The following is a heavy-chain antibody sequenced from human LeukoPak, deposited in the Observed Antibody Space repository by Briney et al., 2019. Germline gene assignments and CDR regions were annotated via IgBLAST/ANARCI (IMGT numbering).Heavy chain of an antibody. V-gene: IGHV1-2*02. CDR3: ARGPMYSGSHHEY. J-gene: IGHJ4*02. CDR2: INPNSGGT. D-gene: IGHD1-26*01. CDR1: GYTFTGYY. Sequence: ASVKVACKASGYTFTGYYMHWVRQAPGQGLEGVGWINPNSGGTNYVEKCQGRVTMTRDTSISTAYMELSRLRSDDTAAYYCARGPMYSGSHHEYWGQGTLVTVSS.